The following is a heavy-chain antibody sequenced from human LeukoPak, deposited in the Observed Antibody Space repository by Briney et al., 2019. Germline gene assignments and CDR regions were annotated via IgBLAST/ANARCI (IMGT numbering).Heavy chain of an antibody. Sequence: SETLSLTCGVYGGSFSGYYWTWIRQPPGKGLEWIGEINHSGNANYDPSLKSRVTMSVDTSKNQFSLKLSSVTAADTAVYYCADISSSGYWGQGTLVTVSS. CDR1: GGSFSGYY. CDR2: INHSGNA. V-gene: IGHV4-34*01. J-gene: IGHJ4*02. CDR3: ADISSSGY.